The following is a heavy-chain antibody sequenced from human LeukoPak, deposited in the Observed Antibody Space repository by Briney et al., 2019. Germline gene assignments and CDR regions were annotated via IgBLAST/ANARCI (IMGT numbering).Heavy chain of an antibody. CDR1: GGSISSYY. CDR3: ARDEGYKDAFDI. Sequence: SETLSLTCTVSGGSISSYYWSWVRQPPGKGLEWIGYIYYSGSTNYNPSLKSRVTISVDTSKNQFSLKLSSVTAADTAVYYCARDEGYKDAFDIWGQGTMVTVSS. J-gene: IGHJ3*02. CDR2: IYYSGST. D-gene: IGHD1-14*01. V-gene: IGHV4-59*01.